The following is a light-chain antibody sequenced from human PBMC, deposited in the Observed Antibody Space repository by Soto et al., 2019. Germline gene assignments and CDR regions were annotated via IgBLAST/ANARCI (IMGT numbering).Light chain of an antibody. CDR3: QQYGTSRA. CDR2: GAS. CDR1: QSVSNNY. J-gene: IGKJ1*01. Sequence: EIVLTQSPGTLSLSPGEKATLSCRASQSVSNNYVAWYQQKPGQAPRLLIYGASGRATGIPDRFSRSGSGTDFTLTISRLEPEDFAVYYCQQYGTSRAFGQGTKV. V-gene: IGKV3-20*01.